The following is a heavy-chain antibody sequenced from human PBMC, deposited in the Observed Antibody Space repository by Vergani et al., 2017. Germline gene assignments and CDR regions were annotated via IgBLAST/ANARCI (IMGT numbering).Heavy chain of an antibody. CDR3: GRRDPTEYCLDY. J-gene: IGHJ4*02. CDR1: GITFSSYA. D-gene: IGHD2-8*02. CDR2: ISYDESNK. V-gene: IGHV3-30-3*01. Sequence: QVQLVESGGGVVQPGRSLRLPCAAFGITFSSYAMHWARQAPGKGLEWVAVISYDESNKYYAGTVKGRLTISSDNSKNTLYLQMNSLRAEDTAVYYCGRRDPTEYCLDYWGQGTLVTVSS.